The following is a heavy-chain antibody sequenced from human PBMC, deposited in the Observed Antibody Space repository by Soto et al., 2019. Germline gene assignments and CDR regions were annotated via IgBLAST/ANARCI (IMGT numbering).Heavy chain of an antibody. V-gene: IGHV3-21*01. CDR1: GFTFSSYT. CDR2: ISSSSSYI. Sequence: PGESLKISCAASGFTFSSYTMNWVRQAPGKGLEWVSSISSSSSYIYYADSVKGRFTISRDNAKNSLYLQMNSLRAEDTAVYYCARDGNIAATGPSRIYYYGIGVWGQGTTVTVSS. D-gene: IGHD6-13*01. J-gene: IGHJ6*02. CDR3: ARDGNIAATGPSRIYYYGIGV.